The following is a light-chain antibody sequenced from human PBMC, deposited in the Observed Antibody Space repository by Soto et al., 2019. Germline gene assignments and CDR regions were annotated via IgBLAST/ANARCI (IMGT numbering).Light chain of an antibody. V-gene: IGLV2-11*01. Sequence: QSALTQPRSVSGSPGQSVTISCTGSSSDVGGNKYVSWYQQHPGKAPKLMIYDVNKRPSGVPDRFSGSKSGNTASLTISGLQAEDEADYYCCSYAGSYTVLFGGGTKLTVL. CDR1: SSDVGGNKY. J-gene: IGLJ2*01. CDR3: CSYAGSYTVL. CDR2: DVN.